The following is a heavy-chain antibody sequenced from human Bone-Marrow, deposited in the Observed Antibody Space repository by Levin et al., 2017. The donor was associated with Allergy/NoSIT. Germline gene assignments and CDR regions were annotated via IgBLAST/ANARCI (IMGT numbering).Heavy chain of an antibody. CDR3: AGDLYYDFWSGYCPLDY. Sequence: GSLRLSCAVYGGSFSGYYWSWIRQPPGKGLEWIGEINHSGSTNYNPSLKSRVTISVDTSKNQFSLKLSSVTAADTAVYYCAGDLYYDFWSGYCPLDYWGQGTLVTVSS. J-gene: IGHJ4*02. V-gene: IGHV4-34*01. CDR1: GGSFSGYY. CDR2: INHSGST. D-gene: IGHD3-3*01.